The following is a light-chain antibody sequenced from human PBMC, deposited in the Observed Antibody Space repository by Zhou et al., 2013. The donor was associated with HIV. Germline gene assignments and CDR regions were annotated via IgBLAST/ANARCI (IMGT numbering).Light chain of an antibody. CDR2: GAS. J-gene: IGKJ1*01. Sequence: EIVLTQSPGTLSLSPGERATLSCRASQSVSSSYLAWYQQKPGQAPRLLIYGASSRATGIPDRFSGSGSGTDFTLTISSLQPEDFAIYYCLQHKAYPRTFGQGTKVEI. CDR1: QSVSSSY. V-gene: IGKV3-20*01. CDR3: LQHKAYPRT.